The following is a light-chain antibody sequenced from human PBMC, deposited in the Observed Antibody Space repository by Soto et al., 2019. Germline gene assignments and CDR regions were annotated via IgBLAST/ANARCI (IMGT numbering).Light chain of an antibody. J-gene: IGLJ2*01. CDR2: EDT. CDR3: CSYAGPTIFVV. V-gene: IGLV2-23*02. Sequence: QSALTQPASVSGSPGQSITISCTGTSSDIGSYNRVSWYQQHPGKAPKLMIYEDTQRPSRVSNRFSGSKSGNTASLTITGVQAEDEADYYCCSYAGPTIFVVFGGGTKLTVL. CDR1: SSDIGSYNR.